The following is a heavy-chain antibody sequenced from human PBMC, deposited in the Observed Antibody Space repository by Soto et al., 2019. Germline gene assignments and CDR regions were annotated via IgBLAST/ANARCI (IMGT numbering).Heavy chain of an antibody. J-gene: IGHJ6*02. V-gene: IGHV5-10-1*01. D-gene: IGHD6-19*01. CDR3: ARHGITVGYHYHYGMDV. Sequence: PGESLKISCKGSGYSFTSYWISWVRQMPGKGLEWMGKIDPSDSYTNYSPSFQGHVTISADKSISTAYLQWSSLKASDTAMYYCARHGITVGYHYHYGMDVWGQGTTVTVSS. CDR2: IDPSDSYT. CDR1: GYSFTSYW.